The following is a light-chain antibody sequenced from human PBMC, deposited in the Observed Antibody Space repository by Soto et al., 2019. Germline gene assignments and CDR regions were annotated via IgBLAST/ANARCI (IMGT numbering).Light chain of an antibody. J-gene: IGLJ1*01. CDR2: DVS. Sequence: QSVLTQPCSVSGSPGQSVTISCTGTSSDVGGYNYVSLNQQHPGNAHKLMIYDVSKLPSGVPDRSSGSKSGTTASLTISGLQAEVEAEYYCCPYAASFYVFGTGINVTVL. V-gene: IGLV2-11*01. CDR3: CPYAASFYV. CDR1: SSDVGGYNY.